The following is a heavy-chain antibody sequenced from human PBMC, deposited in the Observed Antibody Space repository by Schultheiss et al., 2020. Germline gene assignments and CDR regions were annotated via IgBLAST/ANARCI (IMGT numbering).Heavy chain of an antibody. Sequence: GGSLRLSCAASGFTFSGSAMYWVRQASGKGLEWVGRIRNRPNSDTTEYAASVKGRFTISRDDSKNSLFLQMNSLKTEDTAVYYCARVEYIRAYYYYGMDVWGQGTTVNVSS. V-gene: IGHV3-72*01. J-gene: IGHJ6*02. CDR1: GFTFSGSA. CDR3: ARVEYIRAYYYYGMDV. CDR2: IRNRPNSDTT. D-gene: IGHD6-6*01.